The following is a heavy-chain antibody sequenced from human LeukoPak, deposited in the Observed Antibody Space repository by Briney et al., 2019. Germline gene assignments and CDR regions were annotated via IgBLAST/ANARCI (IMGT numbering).Heavy chain of an antibody. Sequence: GGSLRLSCAASGFTVSSNYMSWVRQAPGKGLEWVSVIYSGGSTYYADSVKGRFTISRDNSKNTLDLQMNSLGAEDTAVYYCASWGGGYSRSWYGSRWMWNSDYWGRGTLVTVSS. J-gene: IGHJ4*02. CDR2: IYSGGST. CDR3: ASWGGGYSRSWYGSRWMWNSDY. V-gene: IGHV3-53*01. CDR1: GFTVSSNY. D-gene: IGHD6-13*01.